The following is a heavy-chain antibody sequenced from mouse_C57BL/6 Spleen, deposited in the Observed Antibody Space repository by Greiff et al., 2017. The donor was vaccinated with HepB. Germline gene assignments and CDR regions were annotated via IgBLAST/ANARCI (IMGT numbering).Heavy chain of an antibody. CDR2: IRSKSSNYAT. CDR1: GFTFNTYA. D-gene: IGHD1-1*02. V-gene: IGHV10-3*01. J-gene: IGHJ3*01. CDR3: VRDGGVLWPSWFAY. Sequence: EVHLVESGGGLVQPKGSLKLSCAASGFTFNTYAMHWVRQAPGKGLEWVARIRSKSSNYATYYADSVKDRFTISRDDSQSMLYLQMNNLKTEDTAMYYCVRDGGVLWPSWFAYWGQGTLVTVSA.